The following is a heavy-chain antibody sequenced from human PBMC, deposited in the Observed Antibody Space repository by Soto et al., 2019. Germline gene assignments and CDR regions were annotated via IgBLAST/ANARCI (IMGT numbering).Heavy chain of an antibody. Sequence: GGSLRLSCAASGFTFSSYAMSWVRQAPGKGLEWVSFISGSGDSTYYADSVKGRFTISRDNSKNTLYLQMNSLRAEDTAVYYCARDFFGSYYFDYWGQGTLVTVSS. CDR1: GFTFSSYA. D-gene: IGHD3-10*01. CDR2: ISGSGDST. CDR3: ARDFFGSYYFDY. J-gene: IGHJ4*02. V-gene: IGHV3-23*01.